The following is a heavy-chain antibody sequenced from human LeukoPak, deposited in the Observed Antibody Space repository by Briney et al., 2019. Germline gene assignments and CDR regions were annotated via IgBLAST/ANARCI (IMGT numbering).Heavy chain of an antibody. CDR1: GYTFTSYD. CDR2: INAGNGHT. J-gene: IGHJ4*02. D-gene: IGHD3-3*01. Sequence: ASVKVSCKASGYTFTSYDINWVRQAPGQRLEWMGWINAGNGHTRYSQRFQGRVTITRDTSATTAYMEVTSLRSEDTAVYYCARGIWSRTVSSYYFDYWGQGTLVTVSS. V-gene: IGHV1-3*01. CDR3: ARGIWSRTVSSYYFDY.